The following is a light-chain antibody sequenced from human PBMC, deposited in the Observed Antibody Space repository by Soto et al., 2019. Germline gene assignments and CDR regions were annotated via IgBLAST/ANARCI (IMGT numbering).Light chain of an antibody. J-gene: IGKJ1*01. V-gene: IGKV1-5*03. CDR2: KAT. Sequence: DIQMTQSPSTLSASVGDRVTITCRAGQSISNLLAWYQQKSGRDPKLLIYKATILQSGGPSRFSGSGSGTEFTLTISNLQPDDFATYYCQCYHTVSRTFGQGTKVEVK. CDR3: QCYHTVSRT. CDR1: QSISNL.